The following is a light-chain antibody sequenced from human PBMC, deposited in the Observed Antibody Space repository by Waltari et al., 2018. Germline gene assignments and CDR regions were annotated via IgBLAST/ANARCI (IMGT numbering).Light chain of an antibody. J-gene: IGKJ1*01. V-gene: IGKV3-20*01. CDR1: QTVGSSS. CDR3: QQHGTLPAT. CDR2: RAS. Sequence: EIVLTHSPGTASLSPGERVTLSCRSSQTVGSSSLALYQQKPGQAPRLVIYRASRRATGIPDRFSGSGSGTDFSLTISRLEPEDFAVYYCQQHGTLPATFGQGTKVEIK.